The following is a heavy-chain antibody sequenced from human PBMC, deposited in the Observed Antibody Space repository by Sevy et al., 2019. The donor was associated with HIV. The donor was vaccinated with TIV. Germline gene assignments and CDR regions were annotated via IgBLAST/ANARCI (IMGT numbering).Heavy chain of an antibody. CDR2: ISDDSRYI. V-gene: IGHV3-21*01. CDR3: ARDFTVFGGVSGIDY. D-gene: IGHD3-3*01. J-gene: IGHJ4*02. Sequence: GGSLRLSCAASGFTFRTYSMNWVRQAPGKGLEWLSSISDDSRYIYYSDSVKVRFTISRANAKNFLFLQMNNLRVEDTAIYYCARDFTVFGGVSGIDYWGQGNLVTVSS. CDR1: GFTFRTYS.